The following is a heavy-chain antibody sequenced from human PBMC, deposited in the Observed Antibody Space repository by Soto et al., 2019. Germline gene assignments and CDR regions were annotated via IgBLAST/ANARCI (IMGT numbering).Heavy chain of an antibody. Sequence: GGSLRLSCAASGFTFSSYSMNWVRQAPEKGLEWASYISSSSSTIYYADSVKGRFTISRDNAKNSLYLQMNSLRAEDTAVYYCAREIYDSSGYYAPFDYWGQGTLVTVSS. J-gene: IGHJ4*02. CDR3: AREIYDSSGYYAPFDY. D-gene: IGHD3-22*01. V-gene: IGHV3-48*01. CDR2: ISSSSSTI. CDR1: GFTFSSYS.